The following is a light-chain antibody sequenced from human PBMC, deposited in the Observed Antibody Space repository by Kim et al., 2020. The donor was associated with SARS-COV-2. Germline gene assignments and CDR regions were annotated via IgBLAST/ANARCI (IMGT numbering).Light chain of an antibody. CDR2: DAS. J-gene: IGKJ4*01. V-gene: IGKV3-11*01. CDR1: QRFRGC. Sequence: AGESAARSGRASQRFRGCLAWYQQEPGEAPRRLICDASNGATGSPARFSGSGSGTDFTLTISSLEPEGFAVYYCQQRSNSPPLTFGGGTKVDIK. CDR3: QQRSNSPPLT.